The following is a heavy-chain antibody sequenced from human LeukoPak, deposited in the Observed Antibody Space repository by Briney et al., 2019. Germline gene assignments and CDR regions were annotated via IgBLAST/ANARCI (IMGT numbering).Heavy chain of an antibody. Sequence: SETLSLTCTVSGGSISSYYWSWIRQPPGKGLEWIGYIYYTGTTNYNPSLNSRVTIPVDTSKNQFSLKLSSVTAADTAVYYCARVNSAWYGALDYWGQGTMVTVSS. J-gene: IGHJ4*02. CDR1: GGSISSYY. CDR3: ARVNSAWYGALDY. V-gene: IGHV4-59*01. D-gene: IGHD6-19*01. CDR2: IYYTGTT.